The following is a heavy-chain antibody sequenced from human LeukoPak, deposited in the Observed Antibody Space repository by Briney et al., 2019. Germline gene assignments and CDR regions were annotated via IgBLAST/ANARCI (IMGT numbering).Heavy chain of an antibody. Sequence: PGGSLRLSCATSGFTFSDYWMSWVRQAPGKGLEWVANINQGGSAIKYVDSVKGRFTISRDDGRNSLYLQMTSLRPEDTAVYYCATVDRYCSGGTCYSGGFFDHWGQGALVTVSS. CDR1: GFTFSDYW. D-gene: IGHD2-15*01. V-gene: IGHV3-7*05. CDR2: INQGGSAI. J-gene: IGHJ4*02. CDR3: ATVDRYCSGGTCYSGGFFDH.